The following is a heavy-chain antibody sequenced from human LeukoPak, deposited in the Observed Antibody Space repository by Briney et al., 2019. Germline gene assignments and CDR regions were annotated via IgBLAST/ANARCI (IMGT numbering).Heavy chain of an antibody. V-gene: IGHV3-30-3*01. CDR2: ISYDGSNK. J-gene: IGHJ4*02. CDR1: GFTFSSYA. Sequence: GGSLRLSCAASGFTFSSYAMHWVRQAPGKGLEWVAVISYDGSNKYYADSVKGRFTISRDNSKNTVYLQMNSLRVEDTAVYYCARDPRQLGALDYWGQGTLVTVSS. D-gene: IGHD6-13*01. CDR3: ARDPRQLGALDY.